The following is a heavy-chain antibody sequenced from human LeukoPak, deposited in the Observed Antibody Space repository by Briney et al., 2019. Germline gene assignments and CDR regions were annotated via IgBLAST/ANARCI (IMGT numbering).Heavy chain of an antibody. V-gene: IGHV4-31*03. J-gene: IGHJ5*02. Sequence: SETLSLTCTVSGGSITSGRYYWTWIRQHPQRGLEWIGYVSYSGSTNYNSSLKSRLTISADTSKNQFYLGLTSVTAADTAVYYCARDPRGDITGTTFDRWGQGTLVTVSS. CDR3: ARDPRGDITGTTFDR. CDR2: VSYSGST. D-gene: IGHD1-20*01. CDR1: GGSITSGRYY.